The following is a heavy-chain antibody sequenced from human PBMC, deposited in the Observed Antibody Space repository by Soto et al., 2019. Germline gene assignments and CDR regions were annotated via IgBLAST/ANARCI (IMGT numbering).Heavy chain of an antibody. D-gene: IGHD3-22*01. CDR3: ARLSRPNYYDTSGFFKDNWFDR. J-gene: IGHJ5*02. V-gene: IGHV1-69*01. Sequence: QVQLVQSGAEVKKPGSSMKVSCKASGGTFNSYDINWVRQAPGQGLEWMGGIIPIVETPKYAQKFQGRVTITADESTNTVYMELSSLRSEDTAMYYCARLSRPNYYDTSGFFKDNWFDRWGQGTLVTVSS. CDR1: GGTFNSYD. CDR2: IIPIVETP.